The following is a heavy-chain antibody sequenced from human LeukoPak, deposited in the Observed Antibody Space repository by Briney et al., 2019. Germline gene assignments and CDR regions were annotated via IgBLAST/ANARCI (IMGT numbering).Heavy chain of an antibody. CDR2: IYYSGST. D-gene: IGHD3-10*01. CDR1: GGSISSYY. J-gene: IGHJ4*02. V-gene: IGHV4-59*01. Sequence: SETLSLTCTVSGGSISSYYWSWIRQPPGKGLEWIGYIYYSGSTNYNPSLKSRVTISVDTSKNQFSLKLSSVTAADTAVYYCATDTSWFGEGDYWGQGTLVTVSS. CDR3: ATDTSWFGEGDY.